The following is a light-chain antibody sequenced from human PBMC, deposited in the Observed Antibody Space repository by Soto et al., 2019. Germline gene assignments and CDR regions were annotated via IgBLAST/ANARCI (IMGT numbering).Light chain of an antibody. CDR3: CSYAGSYSFEV. Sequence: QSVLTQPPSASGSPGQSVTISCTGAGTDVGQYNYVSWYQQHPGKAPKLLIHHVSRRPSGVPARFSGSKSGNTASLTVSGLQTEDEADYYCCSYAGSYSFEVFGTGTKVTVL. CDR2: HVS. CDR1: GTDVGQYNY. V-gene: IGLV2-8*01. J-gene: IGLJ1*01.